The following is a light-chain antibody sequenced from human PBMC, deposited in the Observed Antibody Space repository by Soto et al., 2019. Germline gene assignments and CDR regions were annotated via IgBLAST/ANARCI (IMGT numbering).Light chain of an antibody. V-gene: IGLV6-57*04. CDR2: EDK. J-gene: IGLJ2*01. Sequence: NFMLTQPHSVSESPGKTVTISCTRSSGSVASSYVQWYQQRPGSAPTILISEDKKRPSGVPDRFSGSIDISSNSASLTVSGLKTEDEADYYCQSYDSNNVIFGGGTKLTVL. CDR3: QSYDSNNVI. CDR1: SGSVASSY.